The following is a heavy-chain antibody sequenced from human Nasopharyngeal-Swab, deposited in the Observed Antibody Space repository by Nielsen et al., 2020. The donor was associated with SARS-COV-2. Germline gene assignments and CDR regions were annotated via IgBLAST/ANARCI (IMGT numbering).Heavy chain of an antibody. Sequence: GESLKISCAASGFTFSNYWMHWVRQAPGKGLVWVSYISSSSSTIYYADSVKGRFTISRDNAKNSLYLQMNSLRDEDTAVYYCARRDTGGMDVWGQGTTVTVSS. CDR3: ARRDTGGMDV. D-gene: IGHD5-18*01. CDR1: GFTFSNYW. V-gene: IGHV3-48*02. J-gene: IGHJ6*02. CDR2: ISSSSSTI.